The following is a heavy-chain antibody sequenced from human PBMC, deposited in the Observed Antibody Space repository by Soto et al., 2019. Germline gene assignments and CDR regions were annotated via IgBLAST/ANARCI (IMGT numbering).Heavy chain of an antibody. CDR3: ATLHSHFYSSSWYEDNWFDP. CDR2: ISGSGGST. J-gene: IGHJ5*02. D-gene: IGHD6-13*01. Sequence: GGSLRLSCAASGFTFSSYAMSWVRQAPGKGLEWVSAISGSGGSTYYADSVKGRFTISRDNSKNTLYLQMNSLRAEDTAVYYCATLHSHFYSSSWYEDNWFDPWGQGTLVTVSS. CDR1: GFTFSSYA. V-gene: IGHV3-23*01.